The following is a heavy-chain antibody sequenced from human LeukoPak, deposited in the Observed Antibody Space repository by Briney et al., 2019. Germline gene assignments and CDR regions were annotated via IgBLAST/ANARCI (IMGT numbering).Heavy chain of an antibody. CDR2: IYHSGST. CDR1: GGSISSSNW. Sequence: SGILSLTCAVSGGSISSSNWWSWVRQPPGKGLEWIGEIYHSGSTNYNPSLKSRVTISVDKSKNQFSLKLSSVTAADTAVYYCARQQLVPPGLFDYWGQGTLVTVSS. V-gene: IGHV4-4*02. J-gene: IGHJ4*02. D-gene: IGHD6-13*01. CDR3: ARQQLVPPGLFDY.